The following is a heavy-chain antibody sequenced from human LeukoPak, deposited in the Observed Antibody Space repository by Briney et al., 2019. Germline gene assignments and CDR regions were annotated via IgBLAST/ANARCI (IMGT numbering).Heavy chain of an antibody. CDR3: ARERTVAAAGTFDP. CDR2: IISIFGTA. D-gene: IGHD6-13*01. Sequence: ASVKVSCKASGGTFSSYAISWVRQAPGQGLEWMGGIISIFGTANYAQKFQGRVTITADESTSTAYMELSSLRSEDTAVYYCARERTVAAAGTFDPWGQGTLVTVSS. CDR1: GGTFSSYA. J-gene: IGHJ5*02. V-gene: IGHV1-69*13.